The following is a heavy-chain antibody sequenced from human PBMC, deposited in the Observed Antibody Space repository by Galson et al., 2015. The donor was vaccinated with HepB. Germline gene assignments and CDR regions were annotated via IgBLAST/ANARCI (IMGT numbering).Heavy chain of an antibody. V-gene: IGHV1-18*01. CDR3: ARATRFPLYSTSWYSDY. CDR1: GYTFTTYS. CDR2: ISASNGNT. D-gene: IGHD6-13*01. J-gene: IGHJ4*02. Sequence: SVKVSCKASGYTFTTYSFSWVRQAPGQGLEWMGWISASNGNTKYAQKLQGRVTMTTDTSTGTAYMEVRSLRSDDTAVYYCARATRFPLYSTSWYSDYWGQGTLVTVSS.